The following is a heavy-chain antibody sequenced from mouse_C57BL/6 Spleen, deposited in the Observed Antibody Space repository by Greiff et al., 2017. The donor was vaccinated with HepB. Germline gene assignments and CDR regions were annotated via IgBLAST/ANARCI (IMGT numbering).Heavy chain of an antibody. CDR2: INPNNGGT. CDR3: ARGAYDYDWFAY. D-gene: IGHD2-4*01. Sequence: EVQLQESGPELVKPGASVKMSCKASGYTFTDYNMHWVKQSHGKSLEWIGYINPNNGGTSYNQKFKGKATLTVNKSSSTAYMELRSQTSEVSAVYYCARGAYDYDWFAYWGQGTLVTVSA. CDR1: GYTFTDYN. V-gene: IGHV1-22*01. J-gene: IGHJ3*01.